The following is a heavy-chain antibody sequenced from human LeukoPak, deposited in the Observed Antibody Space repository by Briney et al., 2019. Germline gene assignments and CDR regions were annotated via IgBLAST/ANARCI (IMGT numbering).Heavy chain of an antibody. CDR2: IYYSGST. CDR1: GGSISSYY. V-gene: IGHV4-59*08. J-gene: IGHJ5*02. CDR3: ARRRSMVRGVPHNWFDP. Sequence: SETLSLTCTVSGGSISSYYWSWIRQPPGKGLEWIGYIYYSGSTNYDPSLKSRVTISVDTSKNQFSLKLSSVTAADTAVYYCARRRSMVRGVPHNWFDPWGQGTLVTVSS. D-gene: IGHD3-10*01.